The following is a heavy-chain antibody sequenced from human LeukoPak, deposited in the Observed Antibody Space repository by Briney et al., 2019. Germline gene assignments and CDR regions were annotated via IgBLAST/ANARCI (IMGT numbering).Heavy chain of an antibody. D-gene: IGHD2/OR15-2a*01. CDR2: IFESGKT. J-gene: IGHJ4*02. Sequence: SETLSLTCSVSGASISSGLYYWNWIRQPAGKGLEWIGRIFESGKTNYNPSLKSRVTISVDTSKNQFSLKLRSVTAIDTAVYYCATQILLCHYYWGQGTLVTVSS. V-gene: IGHV4-61*02. CDR1: GASISSGLYY. CDR3: ATQILLCHYY.